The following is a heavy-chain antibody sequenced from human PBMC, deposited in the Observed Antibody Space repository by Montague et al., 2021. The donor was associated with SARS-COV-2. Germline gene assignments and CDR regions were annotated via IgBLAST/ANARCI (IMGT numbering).Heavy chain of an antibody. D-gene: IGHD3-16*01. CDR1: GASIDTGNHY. V-gene: IGHV4-61*03. CDR2: IYNSGPT. CDR3: GRDSVSFGLVV. Sequence: SETLSLTCRVSGASIDTGNHYWTWIRQSPGQGLEWIGNIYNSGPTHYNPSLKSRVTISLDTSKNHFSLLLTSVTAADTAIYYCGRDSVSFGLVVWGQGATVSVAS. J-gene: IGHJ6*02.